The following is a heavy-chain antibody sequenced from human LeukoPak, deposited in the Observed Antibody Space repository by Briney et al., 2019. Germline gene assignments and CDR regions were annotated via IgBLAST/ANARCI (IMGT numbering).Heavy chain of an antibody. V-gene: IGHV1-69*05. CDR2: IIPIFGTA. Sequence: SVKVSCKASGGTFSSYAISWVRQAPGQGLEWMGGIIPIFGTANCAQKFQGRVTITTDESTSTAYMELSSLRSEDTAVYYCARTTYDSSGYYPNFDYWGQGTLVTVSS. D-gene: IGHD3-22*01. CDR1: GGTFSSYA. CDR3: ARTTYDSSGYYPNFDY. J-gene: IGHJ4*02.